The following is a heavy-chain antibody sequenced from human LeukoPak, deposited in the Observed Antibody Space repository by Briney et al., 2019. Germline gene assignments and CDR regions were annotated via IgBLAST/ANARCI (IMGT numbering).Heavy chain of an antibody. CDR2: IHHSGSA. CDR3: ARRLTQYDCFDP. D-gene: IGHD2-2*01. J-gene: IGHJ5*02. CDR1: GGSISGYY. Sequence: SETLSLTCAVYGGSISGYYWSWIRQPPGKGLEWIAEIHHSGSANYNPSLKSRVTISIDTSKNQFSLKLSSVTAADTAVYYCARRLTQYDCFDPWGQGILVTVSS. V-gene: IGHV4-34*01.